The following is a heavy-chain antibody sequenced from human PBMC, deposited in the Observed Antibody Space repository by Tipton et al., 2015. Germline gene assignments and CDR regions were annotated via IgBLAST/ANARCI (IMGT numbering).Heavy chain of an antibody. CDR1: GFTFNTYT. Sequence: SLRLSCAASGFTFNTYTMSWVRQAPGKGLEYVSAITTNGYSTYYADSVRGRFTISRDNSKNTLYLQMSSLRAEDTAVYYCARRSRRGVDDLCEGTLVTVAS. CDR3: ARRSRRGVDD. J-gene: IGHJ4*02. V-gene: IGHV3-64D*08. CDR2: ITTNGYST.